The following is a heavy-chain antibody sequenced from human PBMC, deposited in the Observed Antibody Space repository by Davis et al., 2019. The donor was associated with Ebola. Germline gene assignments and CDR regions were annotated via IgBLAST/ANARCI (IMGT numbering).Heavy chain of an antibody. Sequence: MPSETLSLTCAVSGAFVSSGGYSWIWIRQPPGKGLAWLGYYYYTGSPYYSPSLRSRVTISVDTSKNLFSLKLTSVTAADTAVYYCARGDSYYDPSGYYAGPEAPDHWGQGTLVSVSS. V-gene: IGHV4-30-4*07. CDR1: GAFVSSGGYS. CDR2: YYYTGSP. D-gene: IGHD3-22*01. CDR3: ARGDSYYDPSGYYAGPEAPDH. J-gene: IGHJ4*02.